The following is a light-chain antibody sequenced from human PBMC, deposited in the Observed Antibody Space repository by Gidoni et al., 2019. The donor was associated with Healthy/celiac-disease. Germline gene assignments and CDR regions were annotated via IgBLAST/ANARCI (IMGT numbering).Light chain of an antibody. CDR2: KAS. V-gene: IGKV1-5*03. J-gene: IGKJ4*01. CDR3: QQYNSYPLT. Sequence: DIQMTPPPPPLVASVGGRVTITSRTSQSISSWLAWYQQKPGKAPKLLIYKASSFESGVPSRFSGSGSGTEFTLTISSLQPDDFATYYCQQYNSYPLTFGGGTKVEIK. CDR1: QSISSW.